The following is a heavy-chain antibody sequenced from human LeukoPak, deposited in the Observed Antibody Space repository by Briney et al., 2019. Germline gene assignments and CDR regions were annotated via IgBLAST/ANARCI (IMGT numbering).Heavy chain of an antibody. Sequence: PSETLSLTCAVYGGSFSGYYWSWIRQPPRKGLEWIGEINHSGSTNYNPPLKSRVTISVDTSKNQFSLKLSSVTAADTAVYYCARHSQLGYCSSSSCSALYYYYMGVWGKGTTVTVSS. V-gene: IGHV4-34*01. J-gene: IGHJ6*03. CDR2: INHSGST. CDR1: GGSFSGYY. CDR3: ARHSQLGYCSSSSCSALYYYYMGV. D-gene: IGHD2-2*01.